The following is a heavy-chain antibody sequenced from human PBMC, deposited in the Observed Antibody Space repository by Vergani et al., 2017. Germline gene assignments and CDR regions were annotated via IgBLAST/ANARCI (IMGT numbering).Heavy chain of an antibody. CDR2: ISTSGGST. CDR1: GFTFSSYA. V-gene: IGHV3-23*04. J-gene: IGHJ5*02. CDR3: AKSPARDYGDYVRWFDP. Sequence: EVQLVESGGGLVQPGGSLRLSCAASGFTFSSYAMSWVRQAPGKGLEWVSTISTSGGSTYYADSVKGRFTISRDNSKNTLFLQMNILRAEDTAVYYCAKSPARDYGDYVRWFDPWGQGTLVTVSS. D-gene: IGHD4-17*01.